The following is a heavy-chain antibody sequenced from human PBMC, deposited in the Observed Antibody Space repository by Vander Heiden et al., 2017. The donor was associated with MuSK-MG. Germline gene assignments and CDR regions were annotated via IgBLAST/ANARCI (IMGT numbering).Heavy chain of an antibody. Sequence: QVQLQESGPGLVKPSETLSLTCAVSGYSISSGYYWGWIRQPQGKGLEWIVSIYHSGRTYYNPARKSRVTISVDTSKNHFSLKLSSMTAADTAVYYCSRPHAEGYYDAFDIWGQGTMVTVSS. CDR1: GYSISSGYY. D-gene: IGHD3-10*01. J-gene: IGHJ3*02. CDR3: SRPHAEGYYDAFDI. CDR2: IYHSGRT. V-gene: IGHV4-38-2*01.